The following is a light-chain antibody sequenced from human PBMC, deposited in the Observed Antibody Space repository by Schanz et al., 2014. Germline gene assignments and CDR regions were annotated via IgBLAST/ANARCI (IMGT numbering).Light chain of an antibody. CDR3: QQSYNDPYT. J-gene: IGKJ2*01. Sequence: EIVMTQSPTTLSLSPGETATLSCRASQNVATNLAWYQQKPGQAPRLLIYGASTRVTGIPGRFSGSGSGTDFTFSIGSLQLEDFGTYYCQQSYNDPYTFGQGTKLDIK. V-gene: IGKV3-15*01. CDR1: QNVATN. CDR2: GAS.